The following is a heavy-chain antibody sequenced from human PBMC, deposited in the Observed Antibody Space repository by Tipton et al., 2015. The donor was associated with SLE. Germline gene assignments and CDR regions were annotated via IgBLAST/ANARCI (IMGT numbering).Heavy chain of an antibody. J-gene: IGHJ4*02. CDR2: IYPGASDT. CDR1: KYSFTDYW. Sequence: QLVQSGAEVKKPGESLKISCKGSKYSFTDYWIGWVRPMPGKGLEWMGIIYPGASDTKYNPSFQVQVTISADKSIGTAYLQWRSLKASDTAMYFCARGSAIFGGSLDYWGQGTLVTVSA. CDR3: ARGSAIFGGSLDY. V-gene: IGHV5-51*03. D-gene: IGHD3-3*01.